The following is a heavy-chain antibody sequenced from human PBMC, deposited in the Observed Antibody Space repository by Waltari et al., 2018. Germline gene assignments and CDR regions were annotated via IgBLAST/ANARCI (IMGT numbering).Heavy chain of an antibody. J-gene: IGHJ3*02. CDR3: ARRGFGGLLYDAVGAFDI. D-gene: IGHD3-10*01. CDR1: GGSIRSSSYY. CDR2: IYTRGGT. Sequence: QLQLQGSGSGLVKPSETLSLTCTVPGGSIRSSSYYWGWIREPPGKGLEGSGSIYTRGGTYYNPYLKTRVTISVDTTKNQFSLKLSSVTAADTAVYYWARRGFGGLLYDAVGAFDIWGQGTMVTVSS. V-gene: IGHV4-39*01.